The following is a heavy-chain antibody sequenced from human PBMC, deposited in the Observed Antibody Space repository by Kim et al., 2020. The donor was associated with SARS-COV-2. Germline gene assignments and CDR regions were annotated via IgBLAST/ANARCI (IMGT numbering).Heavy chain of an antibody. Sequence: LSLTCAASGFTISSNYMSWVRQAPGKGLEWVSVIYSGGSTYYADSVKGRFTISRDNSKNTLYLQMNSLRAEDTAVYYCARDLGDYGMDVWGQGTTVT. CDR3: ARDLGDYGMDV. J-gene: IGHJ6*01. D-gene: IGHD3-16*01. CDR2: IYSGGST. CDR1: GFTISSNY. V-gene: IGHV3-53*01.